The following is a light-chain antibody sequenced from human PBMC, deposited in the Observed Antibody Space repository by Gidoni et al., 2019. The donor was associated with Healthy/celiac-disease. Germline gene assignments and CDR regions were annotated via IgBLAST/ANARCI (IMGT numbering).Light chain of an antibody. CDR2: GAS. CDR1: QSVSSN. V-gene: IGKV3-15*01. CDR3: QQYTNWPPRYT. J-gene: IGKJ2*01. Sequence: EIVMTHSPATLSVSPGERATRSCRASQSVSSNLAWYQQKPGQAPRLLIYGASTRATGIPARFSGSGSGTEFTLTISSLQSEDFAVDYCQQYTNWPPRYTFGQGTKLEIK.